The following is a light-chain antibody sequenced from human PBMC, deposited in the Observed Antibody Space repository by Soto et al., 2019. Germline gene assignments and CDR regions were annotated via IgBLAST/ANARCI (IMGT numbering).Light chain of an antibody. CDR2: DAS. CDR3: QHYNSYSEA. Sequence: DIVMTQSPDSLAVSLGERATINCKSSQSVLYSSNNKNYLAWYQQKPGKAPNLLIYDASSLESGVPSRFSGSGSGTEFTLTISSLQPDDFATYYCQHYNSYSEAFGQGTKVDIK. V-gene: IGKV4-1*01. CDR1: QSVLYSSNNKNY. J-gene: IGKJ1*01.